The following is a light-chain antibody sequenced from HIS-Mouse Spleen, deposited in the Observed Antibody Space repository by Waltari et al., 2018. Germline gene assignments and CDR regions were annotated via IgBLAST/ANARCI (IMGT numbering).Light chain of an antibody. CDR3: QAWDSSTAWV. Sequence: SYELTQPPSVSVSPGQTASITCSGDKLGDKYACWYQPKPGQSPGLVIYQDSKRPSGIPERFSGSNSGNTATLTISGTQAMDEADYYCQAWDSSTAWVFGGGTKLTVL. CDR2: QDS. J-gene: IGLJ3*02. CDR1: KLGDKY. V-gene: IGLV3-1*01.